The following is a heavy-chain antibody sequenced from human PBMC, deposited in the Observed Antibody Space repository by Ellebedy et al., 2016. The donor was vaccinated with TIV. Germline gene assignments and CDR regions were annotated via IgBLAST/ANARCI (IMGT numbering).Heavy chain of an antibody. D-gene: IGHD3-10*01. J-gene: IGHJ5*02. V-gene: IGHV3-7*01. CDR1: GFTSSSYW. CDR3: ARVPWGSGAVNWFDP. Sequence: PGGSLRLSCAASGFTSSSYWMSWVRQAQGKGLEWVDNIKDDGSENYYVDSVKGRFTISRDNAKNSLYLQMNSLRAEDTAVYYCARVPWGSGAVNWFDPWGQGTLVTVSS. CDR2: IKDDGSEN.